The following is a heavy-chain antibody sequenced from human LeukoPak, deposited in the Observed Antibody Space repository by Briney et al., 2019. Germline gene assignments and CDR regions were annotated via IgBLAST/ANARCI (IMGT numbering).Heavy chain of an antibody. CDR1: GYTFTSYG. Sequence: GASVKVSCKASGYTFTSYGISWVRQAPGQGLEWMGWISAYNGNTNYAQKLQGRVTMNTDTSTSTAYMELRSLRSDDTAVYYCARGKGGDIVVVPAAIPNWFDPWGQGTLVTVSS. J-gene: IGHJ5*02. D-gene: IGHD2-2*01. CDR2: ISAYNGNT. CDR3: ARGKGGDIVVVPAAIPNWFDP. V-gene: IGHV1-18*01.